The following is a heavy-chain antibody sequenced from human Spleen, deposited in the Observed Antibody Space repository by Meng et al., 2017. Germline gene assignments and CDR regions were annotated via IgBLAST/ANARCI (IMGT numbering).Heavy chain of an antibody. CDR2: IYHSGST. V-gene: IGHV4-38-2*02. CDR3: ARDTQLGIKDY. Sequence: SETLSLTCTVSGHSFSSSNYWGWIRQPPGKGLEWIGSIYHSGSTYYNPSLKSRVTISVDTSKNQFSLKLSSVTAADTAVYYCARDTQLGIKDYWGQGTLVTVSS. CDR1: GHSFSSSNY. J-gene: IGHJ4*02. D-gene: IGHD7-27*01.